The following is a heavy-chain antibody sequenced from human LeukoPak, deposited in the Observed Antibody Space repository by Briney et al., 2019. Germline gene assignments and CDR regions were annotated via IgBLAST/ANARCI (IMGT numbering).Heavy chain of an antibody. CDR1: GFTFSSYE. D-gene: IGHD3-10*02. J-gene: IGHJ6*04. Sequence: GGSLRLSCAASGFTFSSYEMNWVRQAPGKGLEWVSYISSSGSTIYYADSVSGRFTIPRANAKSSLYLQMNSLRAEDTAVDYCAELGITMIGGVWGKGTTVTISS. CDR3: AELGITMIGGV. CDR2: ISSSGSTI. V-gene: IGHV3-48*03.